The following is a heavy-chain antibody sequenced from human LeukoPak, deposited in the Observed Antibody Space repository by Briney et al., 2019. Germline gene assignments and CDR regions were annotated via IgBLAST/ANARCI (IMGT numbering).Heavy chain of an antibody. V-gene: IGHV3-23*01. CDR3: AKVLRGSYFAFDI. D-gene: IGHD1-26*01. Sequence: GGSLRLSCAASGFTVTSNYMSWVRQAPGKGLEWVSAISGSGGSTYYADSVKGRFTISRDNSKNTLYLQMNSLRAEDTAVYYCAKVLRGSYFAFDIWGQGTMVTVS. CDR2: ISGSGGST. J-gene: IGHJ3*02. CDR1: GFTVTSNY.